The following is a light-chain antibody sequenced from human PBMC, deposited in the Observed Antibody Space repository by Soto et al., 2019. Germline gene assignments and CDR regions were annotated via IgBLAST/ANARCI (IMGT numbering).Light chain of an antibody. CDR2: EVS. V-gene: IGLV2-8*01. CDR3: TAYADSNNRVV. CDR1: SCDVGGYNY. J-gene: IGLJ7*01. Sequence: QSALTQPPSASGSPGQSVTISCAGSSCDVGGYNYISWYQHHPGTAPKLMIYEVSQRPSGVPDRFSGSKSGNTASLTVSGLQAEDEADYYCTAYADSNNRVVFGAGTQLTVL.